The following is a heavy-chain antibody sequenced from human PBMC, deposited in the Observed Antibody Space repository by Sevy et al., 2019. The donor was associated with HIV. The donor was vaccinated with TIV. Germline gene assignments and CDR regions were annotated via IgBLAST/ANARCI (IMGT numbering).Heavy chain of an antibody. D-gene: IGHD6-19*01. CDR2: IATTASSYI. CDR3: ARGYSGGWFVLYYFDY. J-gene: IGHJ4*02. Sequence: GGSLRLSCAASGFTFSSYSMNWVRQAPGKGLEWVSSIATTASSYIYYADSVKGRFTIPRDNAKNSVYLQMNSLRAEVTAVYYCARGYSGGWFVLYYFDYWGQGSLVTVSS. V-gene: IGHV3-21*01. CDR1: GFTFSSYS.